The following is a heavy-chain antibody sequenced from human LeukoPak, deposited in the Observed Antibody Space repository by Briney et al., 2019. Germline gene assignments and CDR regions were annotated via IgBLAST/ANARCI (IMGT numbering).Heavy chain of an antibody. Sequence: GASVKVSCKAFGYTLTSYAMNWVRQAPGQGLEWMGWINTNTGNPTYAQGFTGRFVFSLDTSVSTAYLQISNLKAEDTAVYYCARQKTDYYDSSGYYIFDYWGQGTLVTVSS. V-gene: IGHV7-4-1*02. CDR3: ARQKTDYYDSSGYYIFDY. CDR2: INTNTGNP. CDR1: GYTLTSYA. D-gene: IGHD3-22*01. J-gene: IGHJ4*02.